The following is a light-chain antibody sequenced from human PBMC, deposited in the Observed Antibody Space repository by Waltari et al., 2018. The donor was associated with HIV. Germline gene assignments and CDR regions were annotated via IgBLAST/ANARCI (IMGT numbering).Light chain of an antibody. J-gene: IGKJ2*03. CDR1: RRVGSD. CDR2: DAS. Sequence: EIVLTQSPATLSLSPGERATLSCRARRRVGSDLAWYQKKPGQAPRLLTYDASNRATGIPARFSGSGSGTDFTLTISSLEPVDFAVDYCQQRTNWPPYSFGQGTKLEIK. V-gene: IGKV3-11*01. CDR3: QQRTNWPPYS.